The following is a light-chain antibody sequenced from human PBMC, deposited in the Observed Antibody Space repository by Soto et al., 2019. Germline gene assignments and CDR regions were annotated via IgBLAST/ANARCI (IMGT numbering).Light chain of an antibody. CDR1: SSDVGCYNY. Sequence: QSVLTQPPSASGSPGQSVTISCTGTSSDVGCYNYVSWYQQHPGKAPKLMIYEVSKRPSGVPDRFAGSKSGNAASLTVSGLQAEDEADYYCSSYAGSNNSYVFGAGTKLTVL. CDR3: SSYAGSNNSYV. CDR2: EVS. J-gene: IGLJ1*01. V-gene: IGLV2-8*01.